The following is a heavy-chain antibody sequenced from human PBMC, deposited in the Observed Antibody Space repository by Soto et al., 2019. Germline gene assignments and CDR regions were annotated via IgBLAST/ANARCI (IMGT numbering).Heavy chain of an antibody. Sequence: GGSLRLSCAASGFIFRSYALHWVRQAPGQGLEWVSSISGSGRITDYADFAKGRFTISRDSSKDALYLEMNSLRADDTAVYFCAKDPYSDVWSGYFPYFDYWAQGILVTVSS. CDR2: ISGSGRIT. CDR1: GFIFRSYA. D-gene: IGHD3-3*01. V-gene: IGHV3-23*01. CDR3: AKDPYSDVWSGYFPYFDY. J-gene: IGHJ4*02.